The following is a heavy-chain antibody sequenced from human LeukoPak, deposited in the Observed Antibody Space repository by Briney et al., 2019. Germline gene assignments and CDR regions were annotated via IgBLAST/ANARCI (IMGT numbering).Heavy chain of an antibody. Sequence: GGSLRLSCAAPGFTFSSYAMSWVRQAPGKGLEWVSAISGSGGSTDYAGSVKGRFTISRDNSKNTLYLQMNSLRAEDTAVYYCAKAGVRGATTLSDFDFWGQGTLVTVSS. CDR2: ISGSGGST. V-gene: IGHV3-23*01. CDR1: GFTFSSYA. J-gene: IGHJ4*02. D-gene: IGHD1-26*01. CDR3: AKAGVRGATTLSDFDF.